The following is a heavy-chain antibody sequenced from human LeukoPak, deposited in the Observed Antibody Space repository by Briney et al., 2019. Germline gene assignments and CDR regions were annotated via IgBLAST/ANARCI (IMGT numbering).Heavy chain of an antibody. J-gene: IGHJ6*03. Sequence: ASVKVSCKASGGTFSSYAINWVRQAPGQGLKWMGGIIPIFGTANYAQKFQGRVTITADESTSTAYMELSSLRSEDTAVYYCARVRLLWFGELFPRRPYYYYMDVWGKGTTVTISS. V-gene: IGHV1-69*13. D-gene: IGHD3-10*01. CDR1: GGTFSSYA. CDR2: IIPIFGTA. CDR3: ARVRLLWFGELFPRRPYYYYMDV.